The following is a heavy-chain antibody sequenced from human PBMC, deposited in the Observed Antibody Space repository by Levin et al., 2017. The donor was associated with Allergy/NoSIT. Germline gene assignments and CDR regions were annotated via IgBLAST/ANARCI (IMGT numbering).Heavy chain of an antibody. CDR3: AGGKWVLSASI. CDR1: GASIPSGLYY. CDR2: IEYNVKT. D-gene: IGHD1-26*01. V-gene: IGHV4-61*01. J-gene: IGHJ4*02. Sequence: SPTLSLTCTVSGASIPSGLYYWSWIRQSPGKGLEWIGFIEYNVKTHYNPSLMSRVAMSLDTSKNQFSLRLTSVIPAATAVYFCAGGKWVLSASIWAQGTLVTVS.